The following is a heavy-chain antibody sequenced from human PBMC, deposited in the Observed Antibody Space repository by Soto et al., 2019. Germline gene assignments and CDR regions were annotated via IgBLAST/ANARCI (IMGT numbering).Heavy chain of an antibody. D-gene: IGHD4-17*01. CDR1: GGSITSSGFW. CDR2: IYVTGNT. CDR3: AKRAYGDPFDP. Sequence: HLQLQESGPGLVKSSETLSLTCAVSGGSITSSGFWWSWIRQPPGKGLEWIATIYVTGNTFYNPSLRSRVTISADTSRNQFALNLISVPAADTAVYYCAKRAYGDPFDPWGQGTLVTVSS. J-gene: IGHJ5*02. V-gene: IGHV4-39*01.